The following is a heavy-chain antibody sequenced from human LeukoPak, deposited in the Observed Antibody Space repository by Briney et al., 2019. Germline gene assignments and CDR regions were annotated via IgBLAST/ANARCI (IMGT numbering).Heavy chain of an antibody. CDR3: ASENVGATWYY. V-gene: IGHV1-18*01. Sequence: GASVKVSCKASGYTFTSYGISWVRQAPGQGIEWMGWISAYNGNTNYAQKLQGRVTMTTDTSTSTAYMELRSLRSDDTAVYYCASENVGATWYYWGQGTLVTVSS. J-gene: IGHJ4*02. D-gene: IGHD1-26*01. CDR1: GYTFTSYG. CDR2: ISAYNGNT.